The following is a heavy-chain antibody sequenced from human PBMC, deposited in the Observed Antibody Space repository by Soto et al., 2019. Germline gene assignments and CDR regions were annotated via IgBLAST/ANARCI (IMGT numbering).Heavy chain of an antibody. Sequence: SETLSLTCAVYGGSFSGYYWSWIRQPPGKGLEWIGEINHSGSTNYNPSLKSRVTISVDTSKNQFSLKLSSVTAADTAVYYCARVDSDIVVVVAAKNQTATNYYYYYMDVWGKGTTVTVSS. CDR3: ARVDSDIVVVVAAKNQTATNYYYYYMDV. J-gene: IGHJ6*03. V-gene: IGHV4-34*01. D-gene: IGHD2-15*01. CDR1: GGSFSGYY. CDR2: INHSGST.